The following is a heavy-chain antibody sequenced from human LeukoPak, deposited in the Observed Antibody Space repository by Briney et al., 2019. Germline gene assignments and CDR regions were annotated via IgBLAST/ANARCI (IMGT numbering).Heavy chain of an antibody. CDR1: GFTFSSYG. V-gene: IGHV3-30*03. J-gene: IGHJ5*02. D-gene: IGHD2-2*01. CDR2: ISYDGSNK. Sequence: GRSLRLSCAASGFTFSSYGMHWVRQAPGKGLEWVAVISYDGSNKYYADSVKGRFTISRDNSKNTLYLQMNSLRAEDTAVYYCAREEVVVVPAATLDQNWFDPWGQGTLVTVSS. CDR3: AREEVVVVPAATLDQNWFDP.